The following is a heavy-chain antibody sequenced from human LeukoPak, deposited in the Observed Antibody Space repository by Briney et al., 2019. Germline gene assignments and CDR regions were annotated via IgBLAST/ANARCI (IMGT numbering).Heavy chain of an antibody. V-gene: IGHV4-34*01. D-gene: IGHD2-8*01. CDR3: ARLIVGCTDGVCYKGHLY. Sequence: ASETLSLTCAVYGGSFSGYYWSCIRQPPGKGLEWIGEINHSGRTNYNPSLKSRVTISVDTSKNQFSLKLSSVTAADTAVYYCARLIVGCTDGVCYKGHLYWGQGTLVTVSS. J-gene: IGHJ4*02. CDR2: INHSGRT. CDR1: GGSFSGYY.